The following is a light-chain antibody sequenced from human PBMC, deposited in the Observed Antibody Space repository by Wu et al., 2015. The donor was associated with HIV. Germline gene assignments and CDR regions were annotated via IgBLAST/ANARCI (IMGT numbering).Light chain of an antibody. CDR2: AAS. J-gene: IGKJ1*01. V-gene: IGKV3-20*01. CDR1: QSVNNNY. CDR3: QQYGTSPT. Sequence: EIVLTQSPGTLSLSPGERAALSCRASQSVNNNYLAWYHQKPGQAPSLLIYAASTRAPGISDRFSGSGSATDFTLTISRLEPDDFGVYFCQQYGTSPTFGQGTQVEVK.